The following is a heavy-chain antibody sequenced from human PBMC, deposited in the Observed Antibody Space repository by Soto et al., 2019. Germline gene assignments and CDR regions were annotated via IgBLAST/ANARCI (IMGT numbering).Heavy chain of an antibody. D-gene: IGHD6-13*01. CDR2: IRNKANRYTT. V-gene: IGHV3-72*01. J-gene: IGHJ3*02. Sequence: EVQLVESGGDLVQPGGSLRLSCAASGFTVSDHYMDWVRQAPGKGLEWVGRIRNKANRYTTEYAASVKGRFTISRDDSKNSLYLQMNSLKTEDTAVYYCTRVRCSSWGLDAFDMCGQGTMVTVSS. CDR3: TRVRCSSWGLDAFDM. CDR1: GFTVSDHY.